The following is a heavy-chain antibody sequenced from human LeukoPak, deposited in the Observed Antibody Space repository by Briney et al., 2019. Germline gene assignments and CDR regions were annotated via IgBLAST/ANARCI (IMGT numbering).Heavy chain of an antibody. J-gene: IGHJ1*01. V-gene: IGHV3-23*01. CDR2: ISGSGGST. CDR3: AKLASITMQVYVY. CDR1: ACTFGSWG. Sequence: GGSLRLSFGASACTFGSWGRRWVRHAPGKGLESVAAISGSGGSTYYADSVKGRFTISRDNSKITLYLQLNSLRAEDTAVHNCAKLASITMQVYVYWGQGTMVTVSS. D-gene: IGHD3-10*01.